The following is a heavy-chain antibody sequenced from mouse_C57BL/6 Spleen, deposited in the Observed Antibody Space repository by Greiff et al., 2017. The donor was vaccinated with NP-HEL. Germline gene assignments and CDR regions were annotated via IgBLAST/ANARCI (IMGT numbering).Heavy chain of an antibody. CDR1: GYAFSSYW. J-gene: IGHJ3*01. V-gene: IGHV1-80*01. CDR3: ARNYYGNTWFAY. D-gene: IGHD2-1*01. CDR2: IYPGDGDT. Sequence: VQLQQSGAELVKPGASVKISCKASGYAFSSYWMNWVKQRPGKGLEWIGQIYPGDGDTNYNGKFKGKATLTADKSSSTAYMQLSSLTSEDSAVYFCARNYYGNTWFAYWGQGTLVTVSA.